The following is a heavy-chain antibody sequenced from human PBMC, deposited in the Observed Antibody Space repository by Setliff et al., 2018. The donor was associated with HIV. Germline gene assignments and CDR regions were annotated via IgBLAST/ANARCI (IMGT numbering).Heavy chain of an antibody. J-gene: IGHJ4*02. D-gene: IGHD3-10*01. CDR2: ISGSDDKT. CDR3: AKSLAHSFGSGPYWHSTLYADY. Sequence: GSLRLSCAASGFTVSPHAMTWVRQAPGKGLVWVSTISGSDDKTYYADSVRGRFTVSRDRSKNKVYLQVTNLRVEDTAIYYCAKSLAHSFGSGPYWHSTLYADYWGQGTLVTVSS. CDR1: GFTVSPHA. V-gene: IGHV3-23*01.